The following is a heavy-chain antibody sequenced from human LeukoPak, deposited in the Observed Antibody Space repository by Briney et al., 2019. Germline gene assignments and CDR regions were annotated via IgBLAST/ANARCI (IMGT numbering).Heavy chain of an antibody. CDR2: ISYDGSNK. CDR1: RFTFSSYA. Sequence: PGGFLRLSCAASRFTFSSYAMHWVRQAPGKGLEWVAVISYDGSNKYYADSVKGRFTISRDNSKNTLYLQMNSLRAEDTAVYYCARVLTPRVVAAPFDYWGQGTLVTVSS. V-gene: IGHV3-30*04. CDR3: ARVLTPRVVAAPFDY. J-gene: IGHJ4*02. D-gene: IGHD2-15*01.